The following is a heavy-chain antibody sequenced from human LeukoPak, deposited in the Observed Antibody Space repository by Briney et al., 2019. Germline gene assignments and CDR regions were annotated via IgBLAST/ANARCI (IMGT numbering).Heavy chain of an antibody. Sequence: PGGSLRLSCAASGFTVSSNYMSWVRPATRKGLEWVSVIFSGGNTYYADSVKGRFTISRDNSKNTLYLQMNSLRAEDTAVYYCARDSYYGSGSYYRYTFDYWGQGTLVTVSS. D-gene: IGHD3-10*01. CDR2: IFSGGNT. CDR1: GFTVSSNY. V-gene: IGHV3-53*01. CDR3: ARDSYYGSGSYYRYTFDY. J-gene: IGHJ4*02.